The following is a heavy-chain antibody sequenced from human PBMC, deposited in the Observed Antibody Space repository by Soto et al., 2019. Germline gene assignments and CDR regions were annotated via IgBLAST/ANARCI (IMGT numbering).Heavy chain of an antibody. V-gene: IGHV3-30-3*01. D-gene: IGHD2-2*01. CDR3: ARGPSTSTYNWFDP. CDR2: ISYDGSSK. J-gene: IGHJ5*02. Sequence: GGSLRLSCAASGFTFSSYSMHWVRQAPGKGLEWVALISYDGSSKYYADSVKGRFTISRDNSKNTLYLQINSLRAEDTAVYYCARGPSTSTYNWFDPWGQGTLVTVSS. CDR1: GFTFSSYS.